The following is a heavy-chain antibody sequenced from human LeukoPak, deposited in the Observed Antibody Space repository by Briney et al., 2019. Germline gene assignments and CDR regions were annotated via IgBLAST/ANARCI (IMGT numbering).Heavy chain of an antibody. Sequence: PSETLSLTCTVSGGSISSYYWSWIRQPPGKGLEWIGYIYYSGSTNYNPSLKNRVTISVDTSKNQFSLKLSSVTAADTAVYYCARLADSSSWPTGPDYWGQGTLVTVSS. CDR3: ARLADSSSWPTGPDY. CDR1: GGSISSYY. CDR2: IYYSGST. J-gene: IGHJ4*02. D-gene: IGHD6-13*01. V-gene: IGHV4-59*12.